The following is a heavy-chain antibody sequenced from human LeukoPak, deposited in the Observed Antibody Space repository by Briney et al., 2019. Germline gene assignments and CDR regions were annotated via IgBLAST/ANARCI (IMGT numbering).Heavy chain of an antibody. CDR3: ARDGPGADAFDI. V-gene: IGHV1-69*13. CDR2: IIPIFGTA. CDR1: GYTLTELS. Sequence: SVKVSCKVSGYTLTELSMHWVRQAPGKGLEWMGGIIPIFGTANYAQKFQGRVTITADESTSTAYMELSSLRSEDTAVYYCARDGPGADAFDIWGQGTMVTVSS. J-gene: IGHJ3*02.